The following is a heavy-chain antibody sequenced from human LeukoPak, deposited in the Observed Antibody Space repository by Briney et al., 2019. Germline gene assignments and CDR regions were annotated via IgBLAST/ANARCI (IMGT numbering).Heavy chain of an antibody. V-gene: IGHV3-21*01. CDR2: ISSSSSYI. D-gene: IGHD6-19*01. J-gene: IGHJ4*02. CDR3: ATTSSGQYYFDY. CDR1: GFTFSSYS. Sequence: GGSLRLSCAASGFTFSSYSMNWVRQAPGKGLEWVSSISSSSSYIYYADSVKGRFTISRDNAKNSLYLQMNSLRAEDTAVYYCATTSSGQYYFDYWGQGTLVTVSS.